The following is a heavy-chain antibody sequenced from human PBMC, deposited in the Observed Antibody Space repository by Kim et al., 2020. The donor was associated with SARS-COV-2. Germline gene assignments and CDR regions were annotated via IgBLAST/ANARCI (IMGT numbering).Heavy chain of an antibody. D-gene: IGHD2-2*01. V-gene: IGHV3-23*01. Sequence: KGRFTISRDNSKNTLYLQMNSLRAEDTAVYYCAKPMGGYQLPMSYYGMDVWGQGTTVTVSS. J-gene: IGHJ6*02. CDR3: AKPMGGYQLPMSYYGMDV.